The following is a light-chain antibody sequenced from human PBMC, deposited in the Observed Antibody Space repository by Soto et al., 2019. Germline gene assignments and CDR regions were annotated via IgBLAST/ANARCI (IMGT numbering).Light chain of an antibody. CDR3: QQYGSSPYT. V-gene: IGKV3-20*01. Sequence: EIVLTQSPGTLSLSPGERATLSCRASQSVSSSYLAWYQQKPGQAPRLLIYDASSRATGIPDRFSGSGSGTDFPLTISRLEPDDFAVYFCQQYGSSPYTFGQGTKLEIK. J-gene: IGKJ2*01. CDR1: QSVSSSY. CDR2: DAS.